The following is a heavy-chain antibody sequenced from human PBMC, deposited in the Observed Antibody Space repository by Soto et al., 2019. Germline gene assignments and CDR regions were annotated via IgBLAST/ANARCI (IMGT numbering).Heavy chain of an antibody. Sequence: QVQLVQSGAEVKTPGASVKVSCKASGYTFINYDINWVRQAPGQGLEWMGWISAYDGDTDYAQKLQGRVTMTTDTSTSTAYMELASLRSDDTAVYYCARAGAFYYMDVWGKGTTVTVSS. J-gene: IGHJ6*03. V-gene: IGHV1-18*01. CDR2: ISAYDGDT. D-gene: IGHD3-10*01. CDR1: GYTFINYD. CDR3: ARAGAFYYMDV.